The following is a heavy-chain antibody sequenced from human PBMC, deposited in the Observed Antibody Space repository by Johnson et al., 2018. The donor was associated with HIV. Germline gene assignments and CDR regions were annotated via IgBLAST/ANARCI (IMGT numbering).Heavy chain of an antibody. CDR2: ISGSGART. V-gene: IGHV3-23*04. CDR1: AFTLGRYA. Sequence: VQLVESGGGLVQPGGPLRLSCAASAFTLGRYAMSWVRQAPGKGLQWVSSISGSGARTYYAQSVKGRFTISRDNSKDTLYLQMNNLRAEDTAVYYCARERNMIVVDDDAFDIWGQGTMVTVSS. J-gene: IGHJ3*02. D-gene: IGHD3-22*01. CDR3: ARERNMIVVDDDAFDI.